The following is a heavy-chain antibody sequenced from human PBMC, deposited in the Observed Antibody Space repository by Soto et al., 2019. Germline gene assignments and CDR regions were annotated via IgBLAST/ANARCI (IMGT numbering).Heavy chain of an antibody. J-gene: IGHJ4*02. CDR1: GYTFTSYA. D-gene: IGHD2-2*02. CDR2: INAGNGNT. Sequence: QVQLVQSGAEVKKPGASVKDSCKASGYTFTSYAMHWVRQAPGQRLEWMGWINAGNGNTKYSQKFQGRVTITRDTSACPAHMELSSLRSEDTALYYCARVLYTPFDYQGQGTLVTVSS. CDR3: ARVLYTPFDY. V-gene: IGHV1-3*01.